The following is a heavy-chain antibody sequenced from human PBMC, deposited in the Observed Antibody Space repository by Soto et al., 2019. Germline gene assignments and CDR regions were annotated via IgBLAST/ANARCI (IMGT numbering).Heavy chain of an antibody. CDR2: IYYSGIT. Sequence: QVQLQESGPGLVKPSETLSLTCTVSSGSISSYYWSWIRQPPGKGLEWIGYIYYSGITDYNPSLKSRVPISVDTSKSQFSLKLSSVTAADTAVYYCARGGGVYYFDYWGQGTLVTVSS. V-gene: IGHV4-59*01. CDR3: ARGGGVYYFDY. J-gene: IGHJ4*02. CDR1: SGSISSYY. D-gene: IGHD2-8*02.